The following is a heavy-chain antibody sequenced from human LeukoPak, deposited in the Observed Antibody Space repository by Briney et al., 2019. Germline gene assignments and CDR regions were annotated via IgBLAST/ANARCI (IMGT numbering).Heavy chain of an antibody. V-gene: IGHV3-23*01. Sequence: GGSLRLSCAASGFSFSNSAMSWVRQAPGKGLEWVSGVTGSGGSTACADSVKGRFTISRDNSKNTLYLHMNSLRAEDTAVYYCARRAVAGGNFDYWGQGTLVTVSS. CDR3: ARRAVAGGNFDY. D-gene: IGHD6-19*01. CDR1: GFSFSNSA. J-gene: IGHJ4*02. CDR2: VTGSGGST.